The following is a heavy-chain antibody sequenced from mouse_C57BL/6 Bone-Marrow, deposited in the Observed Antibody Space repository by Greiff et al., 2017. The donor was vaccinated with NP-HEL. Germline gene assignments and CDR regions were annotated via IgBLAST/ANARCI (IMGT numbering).Heavy chain of an antibody. V-gene: IGHV1-15*01. CDR3: TTPLLRYYAMEY. CDR2: IDPETGGT. J-gene: IGHJ4*01. Sequence: VQLQQSGAELVRPGASVTLSCKASGYTFTDYEMHWVKQTPVHGLEWIGAIDPETGGTAYNQKFKGKAILTADKSSSTAYMELRGLTSEDSAVYYCTTPLLRYYAMEYWGQGTSVTVSS. D-gene: IGHD1-1*01. CDR1: GYTFTDYE.